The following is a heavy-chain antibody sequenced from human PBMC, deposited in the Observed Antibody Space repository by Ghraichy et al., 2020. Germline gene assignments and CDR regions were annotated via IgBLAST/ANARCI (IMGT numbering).Heavy chain of an antibody. V-gene: IGHV1-18*03. CDR3: ARDRAHYDTTGYAVAD. J-gene: IGHJ4*01. Sequence: ASVKVSCKASGYSFTDYGISWVRQAPGQGIEWMGWVSIYTGNKNYAQKFQGRGTLATETSTSTAYLELRSRTSDDMAVYYFARDRAHYDTTGYAVADWGQGTLVTVSS. CDR1: GYSFTDYG. D-gene: IGHD3-22*01. CDR2: VSIYTGNK.